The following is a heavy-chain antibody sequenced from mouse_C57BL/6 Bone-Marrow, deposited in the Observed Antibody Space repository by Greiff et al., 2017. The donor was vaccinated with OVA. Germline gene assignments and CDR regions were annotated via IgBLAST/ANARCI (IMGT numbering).Heavy chain of an antibody. V-gene: IGHV1-55*01. CDR1: GYTFTSYW. Sequence: QVQLQQPGAELVKPGASVKMSCKASGYTFTSYWITWVKQRPGQGLEWIGDIYPGSGSTNYNEKFKGKAILTADKSSSTAYMELRSLTSEDSAVYYCTRWGDYEPYWGQGTLVTVSA. CDR2: IYPGSGST. D-gene: IGHD2-4*01. J-gene: IGHJ3*01. CDR3: TRWGDYEPY.